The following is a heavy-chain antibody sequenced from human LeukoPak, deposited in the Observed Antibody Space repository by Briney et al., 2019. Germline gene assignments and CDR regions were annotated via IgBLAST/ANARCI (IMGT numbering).Heavy chain of an antibody. Sequence: ASVKVSCKASGYTFTDYDITWVRQAPGQGLEWMGWISAYNGHTNYAQKLQGRTTVTTDTSTSTSYMELRSLRSDDTAVYYCARRGLGTTQRYFEYWGQGTLVIVSS. CDR3: ARRGLGTTQRYFEY. J-gene: IGHJ4*02. CDR2: ISAYNGHT. D-gene: IGHD1-7*01. CDR1: GYTFTDYD. V-gene: IGHV1-18*01.